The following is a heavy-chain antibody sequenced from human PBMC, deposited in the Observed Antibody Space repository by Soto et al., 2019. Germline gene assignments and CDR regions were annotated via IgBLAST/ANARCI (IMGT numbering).Heavy chain of an antibody. CDR3: ARLLQQWLMDDFDY. CDR1: GGSISSSSYY. J-gene: IGHJ4*02. Sequence: QLQLQESGPGLVKPSETLSLTCTVSGGSISSSSYYWGWIRQPPGKGLEWIGSIYYSGSTYYNPSLKSRVTISVDTSKNQFSLKLSSVTAADTAVYYCARLLQQWLMDDFDYWGQGTLVTVSS. V-gene: IGHV4-39*01. CDR2: IYYSGST. D-gene: IGHD6-19*01.